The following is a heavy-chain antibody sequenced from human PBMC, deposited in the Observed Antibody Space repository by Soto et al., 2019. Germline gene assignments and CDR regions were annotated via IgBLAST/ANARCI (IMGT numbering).Heavy chain of an antibody. J-gene: IGHJ4*02. CDR1: GGSFSGYY. D-gene: IGHD2-15*01. CDR3: ARGNSHSIVVVVAATYYFDY. V-gene: IGHV4-34*01. Sequence: NPSETLSLTCAVYGGSFSGYYWSWIRQPPGKGLEWIGEINHSGSTNYNPSLKSRVTISVDTSKNQFSLKLSSVTAADTAVYYCARGNSHSIVVVVAATYYFDYWGQGTLVTVSS. CDR2: INHSGST.